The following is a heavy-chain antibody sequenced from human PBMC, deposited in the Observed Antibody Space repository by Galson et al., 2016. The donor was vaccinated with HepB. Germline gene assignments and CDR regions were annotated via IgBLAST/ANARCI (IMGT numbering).Heavy chain of an antibody. CDR2: IIPIFGPA. J-gene: IGHJ6*02. CDR3: ARGWFFYDTSGYPAKYYYYGMDF. Sequence: SVKVSCKASGGTFSSYAISWVRQAPGQGLEWMGGIIPIFGPANYAQKFHGRVSITADESTSTAYMELSSLRSEDTAMYYGARGWFFYDTSGYPAKYYYYGMDFWGQGTTVTVSS. CDR1: GGTFSSYA. D-gene: IGHD3-22*01. V-gene: IGHV1-69*13.